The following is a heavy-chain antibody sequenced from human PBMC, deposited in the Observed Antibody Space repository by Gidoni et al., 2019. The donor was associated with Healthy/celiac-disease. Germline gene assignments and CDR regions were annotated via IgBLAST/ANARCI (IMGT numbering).Heavy chain of an antibody. J-gene: IGHJ3*02. CDR2: IYYSGST. CDR1: GCSISSSSYY. Sequence: QLQLQESGPGLVTPSETLSLTSTVSGCSISSSSYYWGWIRQPPGKGLEWIGSIYYSGSTYYNPSLKSRVTISVDTSKNQFSLKLSSVTAADTAVYYCARDVGYSGYGHAFDIWGQGTMVTVSS. D-gene: IGHD5-12*01. CDR3: ARDVGYSGYGHAFDI. V-gene: IGHV4-39*07.